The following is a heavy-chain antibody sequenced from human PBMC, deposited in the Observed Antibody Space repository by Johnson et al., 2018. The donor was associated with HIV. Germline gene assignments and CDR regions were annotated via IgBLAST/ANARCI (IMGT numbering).Heavy chain of an antibody. D-gene: IGHD2-21*01. CDR3: ARGGGCGGDCYSGFDAFDI. V-gene: IGHV3-30*03. Sequence: QVQVLESGEGVVKPGRSLGPSCPASGFTFSSNAMHWVRQPPAKGLEWGPVISSIGGIKYLQDSVKGGFIISGDNSKTTLYLQMNSLTTEDTAAYYCARGGGCGGDCYSGFDAFDIWGQGTMVTVS. CDR2: ISSIGGIK. J-gene: IGHJ3*02. CDR1: GFTFSSNA.